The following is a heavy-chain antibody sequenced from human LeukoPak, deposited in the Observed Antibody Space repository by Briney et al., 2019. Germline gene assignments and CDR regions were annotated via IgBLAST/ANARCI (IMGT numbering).Heavy chain of an antibody. CDR3: ARDCSSPAGYYMDV. Sequence: SVKVSCKASGGTFSSYTISWVRQAPGQGLEWMGRIIPIFGTANYAQKFQGRVTITADESTSTAYMELSSLRSEDTAVYYCARDCSSPAGYYMDVWGKGTTVTVSS. D-gene: IGHD6-6*01. CDR2: IIPIFGTA. J-gene: IGHJ6*03. CDR1: GGTFSSYT. V-gene: IGHV1-69*13.